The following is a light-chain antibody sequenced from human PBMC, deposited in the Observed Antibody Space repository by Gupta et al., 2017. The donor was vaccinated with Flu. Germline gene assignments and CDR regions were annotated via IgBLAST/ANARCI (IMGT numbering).Light chain of an antibody. CDR2: LNSDGSH. V-gene: IGLV4-69*01. Sequence: QPALTQSPSASASLGASVNLTCTVSSGHSSYAIAWHQQQPEKGPRYLMKLNSDGSHSKGDGIPDRFSGSSSGAERYLTISSLQSEDEADYYCQTWGTGIWVFGGGTKLTVL. CDR3: QTWGTGIWV. CDR1: SGHSSYA. J-gene: IGLJ3*02.